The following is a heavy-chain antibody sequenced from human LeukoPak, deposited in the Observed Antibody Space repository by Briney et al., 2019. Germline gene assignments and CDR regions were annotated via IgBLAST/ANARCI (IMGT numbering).Heavy chain of an antibody. D-gene: IGHD5-12*01. J-gene: IGHJ6*02. CDR2: IYYSGST. CDR3: AREAYSGYDWGGYYYYGMDV. CDR1: GGSISSYY. Sequence: SETLSLTCTVSGGSISSYYWSWIRQPPGKGLEWIGYIYYSGSTNHNPSLKSRVTISVDTSKNQFSLKLSSVTAADTAVYYCAREAYSGYDWGGYYYYGMDVWGQGTTVTVSS. V-gene: IGHV4-59*01.